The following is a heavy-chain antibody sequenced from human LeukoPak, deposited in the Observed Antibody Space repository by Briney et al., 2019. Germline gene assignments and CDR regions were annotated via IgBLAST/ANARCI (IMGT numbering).Heavy chain of an antibody. Sequence: SETLSLTCAVYGGSFSGYYWSWIRQPPGKGLEWIGEINHSGSTNYNPSLKSRVTISVDTSKNQCSLQLSSLTAADTAVYYCAGTGKYYDFWSGYYALTPQFHCWGQGTLVTVSS. V-gene: IGHV4-34*01. J-gene: IGHJ4*02. CDR3: AGTGKYYDFWSGYYALTPQFHC. CDR1: GGSFSGYY. CDR2: INHSGST. D-gene: IGHD3-3*01.